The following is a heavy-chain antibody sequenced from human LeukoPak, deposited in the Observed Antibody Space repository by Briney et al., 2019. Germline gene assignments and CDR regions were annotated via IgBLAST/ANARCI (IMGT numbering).Heavy chain of an antibody. CDR1: GGTFSSYA. D-gene: IGHD2-8*02. Sequence: ASVKVSCKASGGTFSSYAISWVRQAPGQGLEWMGWISTDNGNTKSAQQLQGRVTMTTDTSTSTAYMELRSLRSDDTAIYYCAREVCTGGSCYFDYWGQGTLVTVSS. V-gene: IGHV1-18*01. CDR2: ISTDNGNT. CDR3: AREVCTGGSCYFDY. J-gene: IGHJ4*02.